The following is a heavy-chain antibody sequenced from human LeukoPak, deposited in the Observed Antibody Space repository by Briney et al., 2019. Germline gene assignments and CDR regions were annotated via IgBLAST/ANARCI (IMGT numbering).Heavy chain of an antibody. V-gene: IGHV3-7*01. Sequence: GGSLRLSCAPSAFTFSSFWMTWVRQAPGKGLEWVANINEDGSEKNYVDSVRGRFTISRDNAKNSLFLQMNSLRAEDTAVYYCARDSLGMDVWGQGTTVTVSS. D-gene: IGHD3-16*01. J-gene: IGHJ6*02. CDR3: ARDSLGMDV. CDR2: INEDGSEK. CDR1: AFTFSSFW.